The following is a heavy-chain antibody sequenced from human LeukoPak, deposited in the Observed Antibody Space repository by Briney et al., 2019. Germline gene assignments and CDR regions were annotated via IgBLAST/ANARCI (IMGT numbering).Heavy chain of an antibody. D-gene: IGHD6-19*01. V-gene: IGHV4-59*08. Sequence: SETLSLTCTVSGGSISSYYWSWIRQPPGKGLEWIGYIYYSGSTNYNPSLKSRVTISVDTSKNQFSLKLSSVTAADTAVYYCVGVSSGWYYFDHWGQGTLVTVSS. J-gene: IGHJ4*02. CDR3: VGVSSGWYYFDH. CDR1: GGSISSYY. CDR2: IYYSGST.